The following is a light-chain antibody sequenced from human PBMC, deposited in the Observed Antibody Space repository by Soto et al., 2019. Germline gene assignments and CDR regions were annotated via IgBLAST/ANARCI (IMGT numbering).Light chain of an antibody. J-gene: IGLJ2*01. CDR1: SSDVGGYNY. V-gene: IGLV2-14*01. CDR2: DVS. Sequence: QSALTQPASVSGSPGQSITISCTGTSSDVGGYNYVSWYQQHPGKAPKLMIYDVSNRPSGVSNRFSGSKSANTASLTISGRQAEDEDDYYCSSYTGSSTYVVFGGGTKLTVL. CDR3: SSYTGSSTYVV.